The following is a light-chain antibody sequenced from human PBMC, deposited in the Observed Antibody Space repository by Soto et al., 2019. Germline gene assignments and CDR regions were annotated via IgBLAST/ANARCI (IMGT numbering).Light chain of an antibody. Sequence: DIQMTQSPSTLSASVGDRVTITCRASLSINTWLAWYQQKTGKAPKLLIYGATSLESGVPSRFSGSGSGTEFTLTISSLHPDDFATYYCHQHKNYFRTFGQGTKVEIK. CDR3: HQHKNYFRT. CDR2: GAT. CDR1: LSINTW. V-gene: IGKV1-5*03. J-gene: IGKJ1*01.